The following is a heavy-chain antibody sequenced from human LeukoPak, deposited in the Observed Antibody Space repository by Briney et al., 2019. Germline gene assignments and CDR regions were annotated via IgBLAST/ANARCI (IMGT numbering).Heavy chain of an antibody. CDR3: GSSYGWAFDI. CDR1: GFSFSSYW. V-gene: IGHV3-7*03. CDR2: IKGDGSMR. Sequence: GGSLRLSCVVSGFSFSSYWMSWVRQAPGKGLEWVANIKGDGSMRQHVDSVKGRFTISRDNARNSLYLQMNSLRVEDTAMYYCGSSYGWAFDIWGQGTMVTVSS. J-gene: IGHJ3*02. D-gene: IGHD3-16*02.